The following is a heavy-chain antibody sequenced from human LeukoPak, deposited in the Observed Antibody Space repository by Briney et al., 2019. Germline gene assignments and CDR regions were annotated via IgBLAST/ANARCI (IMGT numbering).Heavy chain of an antibody. J-gene: IGHJ4*02. CDR1: GGSISSGDYY. D-gene: IGHD3-10*01. V-gene: IGHV4-31*03. CDR3: ARDQEDSGTDY. Sequence: PSETLSLTCTVSGGSISSGDYYWSWIRQHPGKGLEWIGYIYYSGSTYYNPSLKSRATISLDTSKNQFSLKLSSVTAADTAVYYCARDQEDSGTDYWGQGTLVTVSS. CDR2: IYYSGST.